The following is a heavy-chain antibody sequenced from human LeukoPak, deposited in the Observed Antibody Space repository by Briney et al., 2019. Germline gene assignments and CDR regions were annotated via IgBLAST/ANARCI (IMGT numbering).Heavy chain of an antibody. CDR2: ISVASNT. Sequence: PGGSLRLSCAVSGLASSSYAMSWVRQAPGKGLEWVSTISVASNTFYADSVKGRFTISRDNSRNTVYLQMTSLRADDTAVYYCADYGVSGVRNNFYWGQGTLVTVSS. CDR1: GLASSSYA. CDR3: ADYGVSGVRNNFY. D-gene: IGHD3-3*01. J-gene: IGHJ4*02. V-gene: IGHV3-23*01.